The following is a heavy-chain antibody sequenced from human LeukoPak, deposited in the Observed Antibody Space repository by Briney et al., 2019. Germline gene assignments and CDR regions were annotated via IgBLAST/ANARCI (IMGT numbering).Heavy chain of an antibody. CDR3: AKRSTRLYYYGSGSYSGLGYYFDY. D-gene: IGHD3-10*01. V-gene: IGHV3-23*01. Sequence: GGSLRLSCAASGFTFSSYGMSWVRQAPGKGPEWVSAISGSGGSTYYADSVKGRFTISRDNSKNTLYLQMNSLRAEDTAVYYCAKRSTRLYYYGSGSYSGLGYYFDYWGQGTLVTVSS. CDR1: GFTFSSYG. J-gene: IGHJ4*02. CDR2: ISGSGGST.